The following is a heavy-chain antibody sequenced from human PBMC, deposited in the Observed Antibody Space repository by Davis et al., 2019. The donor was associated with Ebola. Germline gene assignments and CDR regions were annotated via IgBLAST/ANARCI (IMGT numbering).Heavy chain of an antibody. D-gene: IGHD3-22*01. CDR3: VKENKYGVPMIVAGDI. J-gene: IGHJ3*02. Sequence: PGGSLRLSCSASGFTFSSYALHWVRQAPGKGLEYVSSITTNGGTTFYADSVKGRFTISRDNSKNTLYLQMSSLRTEDTAVYYCVKENKYGVPMIVAGDIWGQGTMVTVSS. CDR2: ITTNGGTT. V-gene: IGHV3-64D*06. CDR1: GFTFSSYA.